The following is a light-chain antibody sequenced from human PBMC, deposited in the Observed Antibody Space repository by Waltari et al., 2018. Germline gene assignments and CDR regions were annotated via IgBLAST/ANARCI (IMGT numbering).Light chain of an antibody. CDR2: GVY. V-gene: IGLV2-11*01. CDR3: RSYANAKWV. Sequence: QSVLTQPRSVSGSPGQSVAISCTGTSSDVGAYDYVSWYQKYPGKAPKVMIYGVYKRPSGVPVRFSGSKSGNTASLTISGLQAEDEADYYCRSYANAKWVFGGGTRLTVL. CDR1: SSDVGAYDY. J-gene: IGLJ3*02.